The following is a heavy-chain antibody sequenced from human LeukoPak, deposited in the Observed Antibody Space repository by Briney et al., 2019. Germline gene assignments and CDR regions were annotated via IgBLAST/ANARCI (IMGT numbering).Heavy chain of an antibody. D-gene: IGHD3-22*01. CDR1: GGSFSGYY. CDR2: INHSGST. Sequence: PSETLSLTCAVYGGSFSGYYWSWIRQPPGKGLEWIGEINHSGSTNYNPSPKGRVTISVDTSKNQFSLKLSSVTAADTAVYYCARGRYYDSSGYYRGYYYYYMDVWGKGTTVTVSS. CDR3: ARGRYYDSSGYYRGYYYYYMDV. V-gene: IGHV4-34*01. J-gene: IGHJ6*03.